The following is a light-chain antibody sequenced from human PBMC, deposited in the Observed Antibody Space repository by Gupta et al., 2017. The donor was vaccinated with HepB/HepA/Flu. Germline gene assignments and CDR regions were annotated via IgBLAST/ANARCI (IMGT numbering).Light chain of an antibody. Sequence: EIVMTQSPATLSVSPGERAILSCRASQSVSRKLAWVQQKPGQSPRLLIYGASTRATGITARFSGIGSGTEFALAINSLPSEDFSVYYCLHDNDWPRPFGQGTKLEIK. V-gene: IGKV3-15*01. CDR1: QSVSRK. J-gene: IGKJ2*01. CDR3: LHDNDWPRP. CDR2: GAS.